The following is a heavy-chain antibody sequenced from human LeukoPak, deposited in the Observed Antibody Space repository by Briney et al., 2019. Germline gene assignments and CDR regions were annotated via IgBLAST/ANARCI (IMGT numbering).Heavy chain of an antibody. V-gene: IGHV4-38-2*02. D-gene: IGHD3-16*01. J-gene: IGHJ2*01. CDR3: ARGGTGGGGEWYLDL. CDR1: GYFISSSDY. Sequence: SETLSLTCTVSGYFISSSDYWGCIRPPQGKGLEWIGSIYNRGTNHYNTSLKRRVTISVDTSKKQCSLKLSSVTASGTGMYYCARGGTGGGGEWYLDLWGRGALVTVSS. CDR2: IYNRGTN.